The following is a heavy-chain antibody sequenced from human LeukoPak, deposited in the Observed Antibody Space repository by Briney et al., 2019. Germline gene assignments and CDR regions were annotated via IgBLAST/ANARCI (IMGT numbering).Heavy chain of an antibody. Sequence: SETLSPTCTVSGGSISSYYWSWIRQPPGKGLEWIGYIYYSGSTNYNPSLKSRVTISVDTSKNQFSLRLSSVTAADTAVYYCARRGTDDSSGYYAPVYWYFDLWGRGTLVTVSS. CDR3: ARRGTDDSSGYYAPVYWYFDL. D-gene: IGHD3-22*01. CDR1: GGSISSYY. CDR2: IYYSGST. J-gene: IGHJ2*01. V-gene: IGHV4-59*08.